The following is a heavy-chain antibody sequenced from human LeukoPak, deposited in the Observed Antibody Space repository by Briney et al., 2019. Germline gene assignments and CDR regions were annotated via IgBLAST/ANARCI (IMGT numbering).Heavy chain of an antibody. CDR3: AKDSGSGWFNWFDP. CDR2: ISWNSGSI. CDR1: GFTFSSYA. V-gene: IGHV3-9*01. D-gene: IGHD6-19*01. Sequence: PGGSLRLSCAASGFTFSSYAMSWVREAPGKGLEWVSGISWNSGSIGYADSVKGRFTISRDNAKNSLYLQMNSLRAEDTALYYCAKDSGSGWFNWFDPWGQGTLVTVSS. J-gene: IGHJ5*02.